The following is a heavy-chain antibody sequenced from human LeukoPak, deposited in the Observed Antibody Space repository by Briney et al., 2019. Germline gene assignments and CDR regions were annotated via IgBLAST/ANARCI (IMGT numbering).Heavy chain of an antibody. CDR1: GGFISRSSYY. Sequence: SESLSLTCTVSGGFISRSSYYWTWLRQPPGKTLEWIMNGFHSDSTYYRPSLQSRVIVSVDTPKKQFSLKLTSVTAADTAVYFCARPSTAPDSNSWGKGTLVT. D-gene: IGHD2-21*02. CDR3: ARPSTAPDSNS. V-gene: IGHV4-39*01. J-gene: IGHJ4*02. CDR2: GFHSDST.